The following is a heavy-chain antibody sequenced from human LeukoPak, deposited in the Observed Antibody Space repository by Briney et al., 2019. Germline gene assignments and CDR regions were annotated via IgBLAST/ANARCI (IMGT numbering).Heavy chain of an antibody. D-gene: IGHD5-18*01. V-gene: IGHV3-30*18. CDR3: AKDRYSYAFEYSDS. Sequence: PGGSLRLSCAASGFTFSSYGMHWVRQAPGEGLDWVAVISNDGGKKYYADSVKGRFTISRDNSKNTLSLQVSSLRTEDTAVYYCAKDRYSYAFEYSDSWGQGTLVTVSS. CDR2: ISNDGGKK. J-gene: IGHJ4*02. CDR1: GFTFSSYG.